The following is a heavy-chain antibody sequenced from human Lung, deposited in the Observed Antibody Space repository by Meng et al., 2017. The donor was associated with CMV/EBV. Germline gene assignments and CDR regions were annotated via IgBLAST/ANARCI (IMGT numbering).Heavy chain of an antibody. Sequence: SVKVSXKASGYTFIGYDLHWVRQAPGQGLEWMGWINPKSGGTNYAQRFQGSVTMTRDTSINTVYRELRRLRSNDTAVYFWTKSLNTNYYSTYYGLDVWVQGTXVTVAS. CDR3: TKSLNTNYYSTYYGLDV. J-gene: IGHJ6*02. V-gene: IGHV1-2*02. D-gene: IGHD3-22*01. CDR1: GYTFIGYD. CDR2: INPKSGGT.